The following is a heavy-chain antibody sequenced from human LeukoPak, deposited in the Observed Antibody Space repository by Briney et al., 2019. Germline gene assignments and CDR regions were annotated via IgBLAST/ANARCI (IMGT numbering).Heavy chain of an antibody. CDR2: INPNSGGT. D-gene: IGHD6-6*01. J-gene: IGHJ4*02. CDR1: GYTFSSYY. Sequence: ASVKVSCKASGYTFSSYYVHWVRQAPGQGLEWMGWINPNSGGTKYAQKFQGRVTMTRDTSISTAYMELSRLRSDDTAVYYCARMVAARSSHDYWGQGTLVTVSS. CDR3: ARMVAARSSHDY. V-gene: IGHV1-2*02.